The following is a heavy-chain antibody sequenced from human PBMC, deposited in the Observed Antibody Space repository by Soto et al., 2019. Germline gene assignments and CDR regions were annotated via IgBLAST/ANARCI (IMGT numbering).Heavy chain of an antibody. Sequence: SETLSLTCTVSGGSIGTYYWSWIRQPPGKGLEWIGYIYYRGNTDYNPSLKSRVTISLDTPKNQFSLKLSSVTAADTAVYYCARHPGYYDILTGYTTYYFDYWGQGILVTV. D-gene: IGHD3-9*01. CDR2: IYYRGNT. CDR1: GGSIGTYY. CDR3: ARHPGYYDILTGYTTYYFDY. J-gene: IGHJ4*02. V-gene: IGHV4-59*08.